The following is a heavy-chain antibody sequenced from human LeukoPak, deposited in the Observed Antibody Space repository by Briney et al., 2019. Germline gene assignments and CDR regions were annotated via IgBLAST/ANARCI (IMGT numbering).Heavy chain of an antibody. CDR1: GFTFDDYA. CDR3: AKGPAASYYYYGMDV. CDR2: ISWNSGSI. J-gene: IGHJ6*02. V-gene: IGHV3-9*01. Sequence: GRSLRLSCAASGFTFDDYAMHWVRQAPGKGLEWVSGISWNSGSIGYADSVKGRFTISRDNAKNSLYLQMNSLRAEDTASYYCAKGPAASYYYYGMDVWGQGTTVTVSS. D-gene: IGHD2-2*01.